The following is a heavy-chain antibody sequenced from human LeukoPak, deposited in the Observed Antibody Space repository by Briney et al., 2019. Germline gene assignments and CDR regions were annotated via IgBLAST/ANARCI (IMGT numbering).Heavy chain of an antibody. Sequence: ASVKVSCKASGGTFSSYAISWVRQAPGQGLEWMGGIIPIFGPANYAQKFQGRVTITADKSTSTAYMELSSLRSEDTAVYYCARNKMGDFDWGEDYYYYYGMDVWDKGTTVTVSS. J-gene: IGHJ6*04. V-gene: IGHV1-69*06. CDR2: IIPIFGPA. D-gene: IGHD3-9*01. CDR1: GGTFSSYA. CDR3: ARNKMGDFDWGEDYYYYYGMDV.